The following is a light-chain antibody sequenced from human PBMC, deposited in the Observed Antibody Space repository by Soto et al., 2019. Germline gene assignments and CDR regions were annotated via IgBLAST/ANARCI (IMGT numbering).Light chain of an antibody. CDR1: QSVSSSY. Sequence: EIVLTQSPGTLSLCPGERATLSCRASQSVSSSYLAWYQQKPGQAPRLLIYGASSRATGIPDRFSGSGSGTDFPLTISRLEPADCAVYYCQQFGSSPLFTFVPGTKVDVK. CDR3: QQFGSSPLFT. CDR2: GAS. J-gene: IGKJ3*01. V-gene: IGKV3-20*01.